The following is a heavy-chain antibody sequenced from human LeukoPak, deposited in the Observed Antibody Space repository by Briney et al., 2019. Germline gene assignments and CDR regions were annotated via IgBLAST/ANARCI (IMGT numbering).Heavy chain of an antibody. Sequence: SGTLSLTCSVSGGSISSNYWSWIRQPPGKGLEWIGYIYNSGSTTYNPSLKSRVTISVDTSKNQFSLKLSSVTAADTAVYYCARVASSGYYSNDAFDIWGQGTMVTVSS. J-gene: IGHJ3*02. CDR3: ARVASSGYYSNDAFDI. CDR1: GGSISSNY. CDR2: IYNSGST. V-gene: IGHV4-4*08. D-gene: IGHD3-22*01.